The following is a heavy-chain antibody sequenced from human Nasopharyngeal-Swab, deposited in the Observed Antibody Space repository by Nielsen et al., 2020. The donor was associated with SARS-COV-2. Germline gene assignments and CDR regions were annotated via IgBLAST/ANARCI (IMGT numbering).Heavy chain of an antibody. CDR1: GVTFSSYS. J-gene: IGHJ3*02. D-gene: IGHD3-22*01. Sequence: GESLKISCAASGVTFSSYSMNWVRQAPGKGLEWVSYISTSSSTIYYADSVKGRFTISRDNAKNSLYLQMNSLRAEDTAVYYCARGAYYDSRGAFDIWGQGAMVTVSS. CDR3: ARGAYYDSRGAFDI. CDR2: ISTSSSTI. V-gene: IGHV3-48*04.